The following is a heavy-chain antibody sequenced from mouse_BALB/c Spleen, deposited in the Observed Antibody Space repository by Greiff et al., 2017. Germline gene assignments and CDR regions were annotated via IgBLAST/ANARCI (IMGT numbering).Heavy chain of an antibody. J-gene: IGHJ3*01. D-gene: IGHD1-1*02. CDR1: GYSITSDYA. V-gene: IGHV3-2*02. CDR2: ISYSGST. Sequence: EVKVEESGPGLVKPSQSLSLTCTVTGYSITSDYAWNWIRQFPGNKLEWMGYISYSGSTSYNPSLKSRISITRDTSKNQFFLQLNSVTTEDTATYYCARGGNYGPFAYWGQGTLVTVSA. CDR3: ARGGNYGPFAY.